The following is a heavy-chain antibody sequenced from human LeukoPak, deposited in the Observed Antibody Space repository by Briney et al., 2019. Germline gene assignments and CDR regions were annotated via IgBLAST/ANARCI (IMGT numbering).Heavy chain of an antibody. CDR3: ARSFDF. V-gene: IGHV3-48*02. CDR2: ISTSSSSI. J-gene: IGHJ4*02. Sequence: PGGSLRLSCAASGFTFSSHDMNWVRQAPGKGLEWVSYISTSSSSIYYADSVKGRFTISRHNAKNSLYLQMNSLRDEDTAVYYCARSFDFWGQGTLVTVSS. CDR1: GFTFSSHD.